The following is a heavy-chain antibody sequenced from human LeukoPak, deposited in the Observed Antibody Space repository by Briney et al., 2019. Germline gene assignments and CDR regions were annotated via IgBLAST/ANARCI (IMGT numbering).Heavy chain of an antibody. Sequence: ASVKVSCKASGYTFTGYYMHWVRQAPGQGLEWMGWIDPNSGGTNYAQKFQGRVTMTRDTSISTAYMELSRLRSDDTAVYYCAREEGDTAMVANWFDPWGQGTLVTVSS. CDR3: AREEGDTAMVANWFDP. CDR2: IDPNSGGT. J-gene: IGHJ5*02. CDR1: GYTFTGYY. D-gene: IGHD5-18*01. V-gene: IGHV1-2*02.